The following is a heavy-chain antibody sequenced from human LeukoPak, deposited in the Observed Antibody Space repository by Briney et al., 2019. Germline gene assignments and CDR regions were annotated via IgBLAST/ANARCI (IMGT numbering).Heavy chain of an antibody. J-gene: IGHJ4*02. CDR3: ARGSYCSGGSCYSGYYFDY. Sequence: SETLPLTCTVSGGSISSYYWSWIRQPPGKGLEWIGYIYYSGSTNYNPSLKSRVTMSVDTSKNQFSLKLSSVAAADTAVYYCARGSYCSGGSCYSGYYFDYWGQGTLVTVSS. V-gene: IGHV4-59*12. CDR2: IYYSGST. D-gene: IGHD2-15*01. CDR1: GGSISSYY.